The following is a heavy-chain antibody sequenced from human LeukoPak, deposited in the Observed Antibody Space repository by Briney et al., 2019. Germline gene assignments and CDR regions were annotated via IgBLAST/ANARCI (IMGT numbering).Heavy chain of an antibody. D-gene: IGHD1-26*01. CDR3: ARGLVLGASDI. Sequence: GGSLRLSCAASGFTFSSYSMNWVRQAPGKGLEWISYISSTYTIDYTDSVKGRFTISRDNAKNSLYLQMNSLRADDTAVYYCARGLVLGASDIWGRGTMVTVSS. CDR2: ISSTYTI. CDR1: GFTFSSYS. J-gene: IGHJ3*02. V-gene: IGHV3-48*01.